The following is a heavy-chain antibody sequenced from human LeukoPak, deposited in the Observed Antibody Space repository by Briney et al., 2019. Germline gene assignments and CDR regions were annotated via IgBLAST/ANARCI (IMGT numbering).Heavy chain of an antibody. V-gene: IGHV3-74*01. CDR2: INSDGINT. CDR3: ARDLGQYYDTSDNWFDP. CDR1: GFTFSNYW. D-gene: IGHD3-22*01. Sequence: GGSLRLSCAASGFTFSNYWMHWVRQAPGKGPVWVSRINSDGINTSYADSVKGRFTISRDNAKNTLNLQMNSLRAEDTAVYYCARDLGQYYDTSDNWFDPWGQGTLVTVSS. J-gene: IGHJ5*02.